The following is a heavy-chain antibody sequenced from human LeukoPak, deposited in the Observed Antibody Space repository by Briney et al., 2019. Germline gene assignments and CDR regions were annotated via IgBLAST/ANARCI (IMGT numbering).Heavy chain of an antibody. V-gene: IGHV7-4-1*01. Sequence: ASVKVSCKASGYTFTSYAMNWVRQAPGQGLEWMGWINTNTGNPTYAQGFTGRFVFSLDTSVSTAYLQICSLKAEDTAVYYCAREGGWYYDFWSGSNWLDPWGQGTLVTVSS. J-gene: IGHJ5*02. CDR2: INTNTGNP. CDR1: GYTFTSYA. D-gene: IGHD3-3*01. CDR3: AREGGWYYDFWSGSNWLDP.